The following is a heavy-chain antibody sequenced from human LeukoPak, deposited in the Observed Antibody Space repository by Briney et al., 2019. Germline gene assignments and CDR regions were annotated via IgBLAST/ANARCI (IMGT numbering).Heavy chain of an antibody. Sequence: SETLSLTCAVYGGSFSGYYWSWIRQPPGKGLEWIGEINHSGSTNYNPSLKCRVTISVDTSKNQFSLKLSSVTAADTAVYYCARGGGAAAGYYFDYWGQGTLVTVSS. CDR1: GGSFSGYY. CDR3: ARGGGAAAGYYFDY. J-gene: IGHJ4*02. V-gene: IGHV4-34*01. CDR2: INHSGST. D-gene: IGHD6-13*01.